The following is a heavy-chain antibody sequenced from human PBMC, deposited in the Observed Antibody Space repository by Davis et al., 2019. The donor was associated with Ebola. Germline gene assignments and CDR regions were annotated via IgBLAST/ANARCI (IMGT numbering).Heavy chain of an antibody. CDR2: ISAYNGNT. CDR1: GYTFTSYG. Sequence: ASVKVSCKASGYTFTSYGISWVRQAPGQGLEWMGWISAYNGNTNDAQKLQGGVTMTTDTSTSTAYMELRSLRSDETAVYYCARADSVSDYKDYWGQGTLVTVSS. J-gene: IGHJ4*02. V-gene: IGHV1-18*01. CDR3: ARADSVSDYKDY. D-gene: IGHD4-11*01.